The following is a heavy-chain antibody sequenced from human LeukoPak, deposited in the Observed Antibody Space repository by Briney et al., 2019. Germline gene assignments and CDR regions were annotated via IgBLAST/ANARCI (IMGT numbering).Heavy chain of an antibody. CDR1: GFTFSSYA. Sequence: PGGSLRLSCSASGFTFSSYAMHWVRQAPGKGLEYVSGISSNGGSTYYADSVKGTFTISRDNSKNTLYLQMSSLRAEDTATYYCVKLSPYSGYVYWGQGTLVTVSS. CDR2: ISSNGGST. D-gene: IGHD5-12*01. J-gene: IGHJ4*02. V-gene: IGHV3-64D*09. CDR3: VKLSPYSGYVY.